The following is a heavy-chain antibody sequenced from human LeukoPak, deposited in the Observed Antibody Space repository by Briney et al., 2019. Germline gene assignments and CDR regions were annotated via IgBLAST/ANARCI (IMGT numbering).Heavy chain of an antibody. CDR3: ARHSGGSGSAGYAQYFDY. J-gene: IGHJ4*02. CDR1: GGSISSYY. CDR2: IYYSGSP. Sequence: SETLSLTCTVSGGSISSYYWTWIRQPPGKGLEWIGYIYYSGSPNYNPSLKSRVTISLDMSKNQFSLKLSSVTAADTAVYYCARHSGGSGSAGYAQYFDYWGQGTLVTVSS. D-gene: IGHD3-10*01. V-gene: IGHV4-59*08.